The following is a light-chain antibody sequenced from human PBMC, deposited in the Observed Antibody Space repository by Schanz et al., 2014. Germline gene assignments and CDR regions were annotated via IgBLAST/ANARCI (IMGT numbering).Light chain of an antibody. CDR2: DVS. CDR3: CSYAGSSPLL. J-gene: IGLJ2*01. Sequence: QSALTQPASVSGSPGQSITISCTGTSSDVGGYNYVSWYQHHPGKAPKLMIFDVSKRPSGVPDRFSGSKSGNTASLTISGLQAEDEADYYCCSYAGSSPLLFGGGTKLTVL. CDR1: SSDVGGYNY. V-gene: IGLV2-23*02.